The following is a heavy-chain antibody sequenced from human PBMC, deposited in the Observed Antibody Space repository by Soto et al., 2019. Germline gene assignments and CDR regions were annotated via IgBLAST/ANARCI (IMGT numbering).Heavy chain of an antibody. CDR2: IYYSGST. Sequence: QLQLQESGPGLVKPSETLSLTCTVSGGSISSGSYYWGWIRQPPGKGLEWIGSIYYSGSTYYNPSLKSRVTISVDTSKNQFSLKLSSVTAADTAVYYCARQLGYCSSTSCYAGWFDPWGQGTLVTVSS. J-gene: IGHJ5*02. V-gene: IGHV4-39*01. CDR1: GGSISSGSYY. D-gene: IGHD2-2*01. CDR3: ARQLGYCSSTSCYAGWFDP.